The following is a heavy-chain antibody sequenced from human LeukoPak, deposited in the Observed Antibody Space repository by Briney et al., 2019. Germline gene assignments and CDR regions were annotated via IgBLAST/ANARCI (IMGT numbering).Heavy chain of an antibody. CDR3: ARVSGYCSGGACYSRRHFDH. CDR1: GFTFSDYY. J-gene: IGHJ4*02. Sequence: GSLRLSCAASGFTFSDYYMSWIRQAPGKGLEWIGHIYDSGITNYNPSLKSRVTISVDTSKNQFSLKLSSVTAADTAVYYCARVSGYCSGGACYSRRHFDHWGQGTLVTVSS. D-gene: IGHD2-15*01. V-gene: IGHV4-59*01. CDR2: IYDSGIT.